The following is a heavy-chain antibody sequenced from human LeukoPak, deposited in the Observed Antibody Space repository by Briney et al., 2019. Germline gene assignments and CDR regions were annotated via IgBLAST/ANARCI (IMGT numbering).Heavy chain of an antibody. CDR2: ISYDGSNK. V-gene: IGHV3-30*18. Sequence: PGGSLRLSCAASGFAFSNAWMTWVRQAPGKGLEWVAVISYDGSNKYYADSVKGRFTISRDNSKNTLYLQMNSLRAEDTAVYYCAKSRYYDSSGYYWLAFDIRGQGTMVTVSS. CDR3: AKSRYYDSSGYYWLAFDI. J-gene: IGHJ3*02. CDR1: GFAFSNAW. D-gene: IGHD3-22*01.